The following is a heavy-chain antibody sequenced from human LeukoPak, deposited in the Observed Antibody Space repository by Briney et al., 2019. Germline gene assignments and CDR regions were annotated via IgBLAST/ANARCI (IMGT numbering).Heavy chain of an antibody. J-gene: IGHJ4*02. CDR3: ARGVVATPKHYFDS. Sequence: SETLSLTCTVSGVSINNGDYYWTWVRQPPGKGLEWIGYIYYSVNTYYNPSLKSRVTISVDTSKNHFSLLLSSVTAADTAVYYCARGVVATPKHYFDSWGQGTLVTVSS. CDR2: IYYSVNT. D-gene: IGHD5-12*01. V-gene: IGHV4-30-4*01. CDR1: GVSINNGDYY.